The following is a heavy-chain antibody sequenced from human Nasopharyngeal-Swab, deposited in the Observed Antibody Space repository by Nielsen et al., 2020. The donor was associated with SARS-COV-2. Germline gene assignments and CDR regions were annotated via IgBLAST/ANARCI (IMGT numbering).Heavy chain of an antibody. CDR2: ISAYNGNT. V-gene: IGHV1-18*01. CDR3: ARDDFWSGYPLYNWFDP. CDR1: GYTFTSYG. J-gene: IGHJ5*02. D-gene: IGHD3-3*01. Sequence: SVKVSCRASGYTFTSYGISWVRQAPGQGLEWMGWISAYNGNTNYAQKLQGRVTMTTDTSTSTAYMELRSLRSDDTAVYYCARDDFWSGYPLYNWFDPWGQGTLVTVSS.